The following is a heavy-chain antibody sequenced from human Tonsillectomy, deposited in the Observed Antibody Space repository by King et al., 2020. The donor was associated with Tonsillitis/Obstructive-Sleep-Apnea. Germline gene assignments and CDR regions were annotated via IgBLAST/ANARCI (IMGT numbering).Heavy chain of an antibody. Sequence: QLVESGGGVVQPGRSLRLSCAASGFTFSSYAMHWVRQAPGKGLEWVAVISYDGSNKYYADSVKGRFTISRDNSKNTLYLQMNTLRAEDTAVYYCARDTSWDYYYMDVWGKGTTATVSS. J-gene: IGHJ6*03. CDR3: ARDTSWDYYYMDV. CDR2: ISYDGSNK. D-gene: IGHD3-16*01. CDR1: GFTFSSYA. V-gene: IGHV3-30*04.